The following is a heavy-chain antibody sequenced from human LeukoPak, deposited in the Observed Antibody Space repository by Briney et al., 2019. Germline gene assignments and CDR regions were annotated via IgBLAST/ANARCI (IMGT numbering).Heavy chain of an antibody. V-gene: IGHV3-33*01. CDR2: IWYDGSNK. CDR1: GFTFSSYG. J-gene: IGHJ4*02. D-gene: IGHD3-16*02. CDR3: ARERIYDYVWGSYRSTNSAALNT. Sequence: PGRSLRLSCAASGFTFSSYGMPWVRQAPGKGLEWVAVIWYDGSNKYYADSVKGRFTISRDNAKNSLYLQMNSLRAEDTAVYYCARERIYDYVWGSYRSTNSAALNTWGQGTLVTVSS.